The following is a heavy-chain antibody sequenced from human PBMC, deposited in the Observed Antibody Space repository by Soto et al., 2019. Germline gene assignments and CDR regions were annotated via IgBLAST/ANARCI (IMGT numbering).Heavy chain of an antibody. CDR1: GGSFSGYY. V-gene: IGHV4-34*01. D-gene: IGHD2-2*02. CDR3: ARVPAAILSYYYYCMDV. J-gene: IGHJ6*03. CDR2: INHSGST. Sequence: PSETLSLTCAVYGGSFSGYYWSWIRQPPGKELEWIGEINHSGSTNYNPSLKSRVTISVDTSKNQFSLKLSSVTAADTAVYYRARVPAAILSYYYYCMDVWGKGTTVTVSS.